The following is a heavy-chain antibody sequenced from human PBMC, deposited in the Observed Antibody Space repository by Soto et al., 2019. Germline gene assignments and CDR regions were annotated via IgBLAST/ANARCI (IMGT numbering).Heavy chain of an antibody. CDR1: GFTFSSYA. J-gene: IGHJ6*03. D-gene: IGHD6-13*01. Sequence: GGSLRLSCAASGFTFSSYAMSWVRQAPGKGLEWVANIKQDGSEKYYVDSVKGRFTISRDNAKNSLYLQMNSLRAEDTAVYYCVRVGQQLAYYYYYYMDVWGKGTTVTVSS. CDR3: VRVGQQLAYYYYYYMDV. V-gene: IGHV3-7*01. CDR2: IKQDGSEK.